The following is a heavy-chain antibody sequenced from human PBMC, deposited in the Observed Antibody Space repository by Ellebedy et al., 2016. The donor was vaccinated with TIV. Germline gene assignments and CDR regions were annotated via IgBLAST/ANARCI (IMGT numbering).Heavy chain of an antibody. Sequence: GESLKISCAASGFNSSDYYMSWIRQAPGKGLECISYISSSASTIYYADSVKGRFTISRDNAKNSLYLHMNSLRAEDTAVYYCARGWSTPDSWGQGTLVIVSS. CDR3: ARGWSTPDS. D-gene: IGHD2-15*01. CDR2: ISSSASTI. V-gene: IGHV3-11*01. CDR1: GFNSSDYY. J-gene: IGHJ4*02.